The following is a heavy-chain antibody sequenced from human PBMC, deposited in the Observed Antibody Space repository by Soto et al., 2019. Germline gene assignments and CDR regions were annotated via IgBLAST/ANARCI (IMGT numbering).Heavy chain of an antibody. CDR1: GFSLNNFW. CDR2: INSDAISR. D-gene: IGHD6-6*01. CDR3: VRDGDRPRADAFDL. J-gene: IGHJ3*01. V-gene: IGHV3-74*01. Sequence: EEHLVESGGGLVQPGGSLRLSCEASGFSLNNFWMHWVRQAPGKGLMWVSRINSDAISRSYADSVEGRFTISRDNAKNMLYLEMTSLRAEDTAVYYCVRDGDRPRADAFDLWGHGTMVTVSS.